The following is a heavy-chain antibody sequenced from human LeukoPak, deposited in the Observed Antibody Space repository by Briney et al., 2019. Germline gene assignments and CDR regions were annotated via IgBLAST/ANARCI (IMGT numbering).Heavy chain of an antibody. CDR3: AREPSSWYYFDY. V-gene: IGHV4-59*01. J-gene: IGHJ4*02. D-gene: IGHD6-13*01. CDR1: GGSISSYY. Sequence: SETLSLTCTVSGGSISSYYWSWIRQPPGKGLEWIGYIYYSGSTNYNPSLKSRVTISVDTSKSQFSLKLSSVTAADTAVYYCAREPSSWYYFDYWGQGTLVTVSS. CDR2: IYYSGST.